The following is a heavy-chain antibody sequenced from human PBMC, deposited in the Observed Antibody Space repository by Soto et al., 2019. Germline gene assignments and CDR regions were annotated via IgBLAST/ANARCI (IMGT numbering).Heavy chain of an antibody. D-gene: IGHD6-13*01. J-gene: IGHJ4*02. CDR1: GGSISSSSYY. V-gene: IGHV4-39*02. CDR3: ARDYSSSWYDHYFDY. CDR2: IYYSGST. Sequence: QLQLQESGPGLVKPSETLSLTCTVSGGSISSSSYYWGWIRQPPRKGLEWIGSIYYSGSTYYNPSLKSRVTISVDTSKNHFSLKLSSVTAADTAVYYCARDYSSSWYDHYFDYWGQGTLVTVCS.